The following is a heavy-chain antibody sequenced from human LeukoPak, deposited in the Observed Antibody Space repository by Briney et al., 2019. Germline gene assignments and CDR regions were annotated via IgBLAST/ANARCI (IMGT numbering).Heavy chain of an antibody. CDR3: ARDSDYDLKFDS. CDR2: IYTSGST. V-gene: IGHV4-4*09. D-gene: IGHD3-3*01. CDR1: GGSISSYY. Sequence: SETLSLTCTVSGGSISSYYWSWIRQPPGKGLEGIGYIYTSGSTNYNPSLKSRVTISVETSKNQFSLKLSSVTAADTAVYYCARDSDYDLKFDSWGRGTLVTVSS. J-gene: IGHJ5*01.